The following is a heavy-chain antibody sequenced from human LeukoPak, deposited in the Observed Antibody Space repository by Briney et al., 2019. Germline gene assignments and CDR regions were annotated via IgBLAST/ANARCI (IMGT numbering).Heavy chain of an antibody. CDR2: IYTSGST. CDR3: ARNLYWFDP. CDR1: GVSISSGSYY. J-gene: IGHJ5*02. Sequence: SETLSLTCTVSGVSISSGSYYWSWIRQPAGKGLEWIGRIYTSGSTNYNLSLKSRVTISVDTSKNQFSLKLSSVTAADTAVYYCARNLYWFDPWGQGTLVTVSS. V-gene: IGHV4-61*02.